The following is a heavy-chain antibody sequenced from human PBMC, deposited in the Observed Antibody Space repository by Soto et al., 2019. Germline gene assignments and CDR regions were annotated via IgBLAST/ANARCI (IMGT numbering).Heavy chain of an antibody. Sequence: GASVKVSCKASGGTFSSYAISWVRQAPRQGLEWMGGIIPIFGTANYAQKFQGRVTITADESTSTAYMELSSLRSEDTAVYYCARVNWPRVGDYYYYGMDVWGQGTTVTVSS. CDR2: IIPIFGTA. D-gene: IGHD2-15*01. V-gene: IGHV1-69*13. CDR3: ARVNWPRVGDYYYYGMDV. J-gene: IGHJ6*02. CDR1: GGTFSSYA.